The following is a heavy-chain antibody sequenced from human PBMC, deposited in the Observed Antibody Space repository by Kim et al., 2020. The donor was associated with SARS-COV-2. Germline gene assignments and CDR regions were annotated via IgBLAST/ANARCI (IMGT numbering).Heavy chain of an antibody. V-gene: IGHV3-23*01. D-gene: IGHD2-2*01. CDR1: GFTFSSYA. CDR3: AKDMYSGIVVVPARRSKGYDY. J-gene: IGHJ4*02. Sequence: GGSLRLSCAASGFTFSSYAMSWVRQSPGKGLEWVSAISGSGGSTYYADSVKGRFTISRDNSKNTLYLQMNSLRAEDTAVYYCAKDMYSGIVVVPARRSKGYDYWGQGTLVTVSS. CDR2: ISGSGGST.